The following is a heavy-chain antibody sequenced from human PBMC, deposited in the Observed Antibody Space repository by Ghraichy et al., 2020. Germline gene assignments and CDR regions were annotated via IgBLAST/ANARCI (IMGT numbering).Heavy chain of an antibody. CDR1: GYTFTSYA. J-gene: IGHJ4*02. Sequence: ASVKVSCKASGYTFTSYAMHWVRQAPGQRLEWMGWINAGNGNTKYSQKFQGRVTITRDTSVSTAYMELSSLRSEDTAVYYCARDGPRAYGGTSCLFGWGQGTLVTVSS. D-gene: IGHD2-2*01. CDR2: INAGNGNT. V-gene: IGHV1-3*01. CDR3: ARDGPRAYGGTSCLFG.